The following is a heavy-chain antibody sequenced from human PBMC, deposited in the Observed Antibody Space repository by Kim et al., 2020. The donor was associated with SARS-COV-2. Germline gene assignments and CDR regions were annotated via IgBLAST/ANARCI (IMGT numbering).Heavy chain of an antibody. Sequence: GGSLRLSCTASGFTFGDYAMSWFRQAPGKGLEWVGFIRSKAYGGTTEYAASVKGRFTISRDDSKSIAYLQMNSLKTEDTAVYYCTRPRGGYDSSGYYYHVSNWFDPWGQGTLVTVSS. CDR1: GFTFGDYA. D-gene: IGHD3-22*01. V-gene: IGHV3-49*03. J-gene: IGHJ5*02. CDR3: TRPRGGYDSSGYYYHVSNWFDP. CDR2: IRSKAYGGTT.